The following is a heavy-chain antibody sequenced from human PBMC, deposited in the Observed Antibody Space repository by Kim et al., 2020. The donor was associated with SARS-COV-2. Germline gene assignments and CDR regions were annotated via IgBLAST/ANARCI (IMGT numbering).Heavy chain of an antibody. D-gene: IGHD2-21*02. CDR3: TRVYTARGNYGMDV. CDR1: GFTFSDHY. CDR2: SRNKVNSYST. V-gene: IGHV3-72*01. Sequence: GGSLRLSCAASGFTFSDHYMDWVRQAQGKGLEWVGRSRNKVNSYSTEYAATVKGRFIISRDDSKTSLYLQMSSLQTEDTAGYYCTRVYTARGNYGMDVWGQGTTVTVSS. J-gene: IGHJ6*02.